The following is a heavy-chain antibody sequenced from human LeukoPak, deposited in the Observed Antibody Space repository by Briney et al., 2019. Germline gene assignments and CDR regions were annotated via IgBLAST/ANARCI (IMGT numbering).Heavy chain of an antibody. D-gene: IGHD5-24*01. CDR3: TRRTDGYNFHHYYYAMDV. J-gene: IGHJ6*02. V-gene: IGHV3-73*01. CDR1: GYTVTDLS. CDR2: IRSKANNYAT. Sequence: KVSCKVSGYTVTDLSMHWVRQASGKGLAWVGRIRSKANNYATAYAASVKGRFTISRDDSKKTAYLQMNSLKTEDTAVYYCTRRTDGYNFHHYYYAMDVWGQGTTVTVSS.